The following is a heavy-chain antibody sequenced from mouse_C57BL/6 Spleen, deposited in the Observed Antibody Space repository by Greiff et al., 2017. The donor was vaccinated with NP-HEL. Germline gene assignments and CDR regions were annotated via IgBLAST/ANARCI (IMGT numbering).Heavy chain of an antibody. CDR1: GYTFTSYW. CDR3: AKNHYSNHWYFDV. D-gene: IGHD2-5*01. Sequence: QVQLKQPGTELVKPGASVKLSCKASGYTFTSYWMHWVKQRPGQGLEWIGNINPSNGGTNYNEKFKSKATLTVDKSSSTAYMQLSSLTSEDSAVYYCAKNHYSNHWYFDVWGTGTTVTVSS. V-gene: IGHV1-53*01. CDR2: INPSNGGT. J-gene: IGHJ1*03.